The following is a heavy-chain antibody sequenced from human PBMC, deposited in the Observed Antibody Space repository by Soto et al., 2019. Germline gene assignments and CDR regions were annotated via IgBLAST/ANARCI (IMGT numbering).Heavy chain of an antibody. D-gene: IGHD6-19*01. CDR1: GFTFSNYY. J-gene: IGHJ4*02. V-gene: IGHV3-11*01. CDR3: ERTYTSGWEFDH. Sequence: GGSLRLSCGASGFTFSNYYMSWIRQAPGKGLEWVSYISSTGRTIYYADSVKGRFTVSRDNAQNSLSLKLNSLRVEDTAVYYSERTYTSGWEFDHLCQGTQVAVSS. CDR2: ISSTGRTI.